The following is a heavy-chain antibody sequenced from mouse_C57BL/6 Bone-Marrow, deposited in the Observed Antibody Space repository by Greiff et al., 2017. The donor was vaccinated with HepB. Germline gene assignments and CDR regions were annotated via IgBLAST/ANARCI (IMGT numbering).Heavy chain of an antibody. CDR3: ARPLANWVVAWFAD. V-gene: IGHV7-3*01. D-gene: IGHD4-1*01. J-gene: IGHJ3*01. CDR2: IRNKANGYTT. CDR1: GFTFTDYY. Sequence: EVQVVESGGGLVQPGGSLSLSCAASGFTFTDYYMSWVRQPPGKALEWLGFIRNKANGYTTEYSASVKGRFTISRDNFQSILYLQMYALRAEESATYFCARPLANWVVAWFADWGQGTLVTVSA.